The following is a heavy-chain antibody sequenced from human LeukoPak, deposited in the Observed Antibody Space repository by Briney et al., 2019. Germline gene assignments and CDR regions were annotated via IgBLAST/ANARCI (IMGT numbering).Heavy chain of an antibody. Sequence: PGGSLRLSCAASGFTFNNYAMSWVRQAPGTGLEWVSAISKSGDRTYYADSVKGRFTISRDNSRNTVYLQINSLRDEDTATYYCVKKGGKHSFAASWGQGTLVPVSS. D-gene: IGHD3-16*01. V-gene: IGHV3-23*01. CDR2: ISKSGDRT. J-gene: IGHJ5*02. CDR1: GFTFNNYA. CDR3: VKKGGKHSFAAS.